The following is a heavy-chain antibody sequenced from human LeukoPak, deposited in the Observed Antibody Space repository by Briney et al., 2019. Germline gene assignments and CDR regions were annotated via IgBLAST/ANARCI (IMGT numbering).Heavy chain of an antibody. Sequence: ASVTVSCKASGGTFSSYAISRVRQAPGQGLEWMGGIIPIFGTANYAQKFQGRVTITTDESTSTAYMELSSLRSEDTAVYYCARGRNWNYVDYFDYWGQGTLVTVSS. CDR1: GGTFSSYA. V-gene: IGHV1-69*05. D-gene: IGHD1-7*01. J-gene: IGHJ4*02. CDR3: ARGRNWNYVDYFDY. CDR2: IIPIFGTA.